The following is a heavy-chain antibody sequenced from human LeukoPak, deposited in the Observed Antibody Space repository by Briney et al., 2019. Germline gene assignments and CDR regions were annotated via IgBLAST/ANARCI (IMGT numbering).Heavy chain of an antibody. J-gene: IGHJ4*02. D-gene: IGHD5-24*01. Sequence: PSETLSLTCTVSGGSISSYYWSWIRQPPGKGLEWIGDIYYSGSTNYNPSLKSRVTISVDTSKNQFSLRLSSVTAADTAVYYCARGAMATTPFFDYWGQGTLVTVSS. CDR2: IYYSGST. V-gene: IGHV4-59*08. CDR3: ARGAMATTPFFDY. CDR1: GGSISSYY.